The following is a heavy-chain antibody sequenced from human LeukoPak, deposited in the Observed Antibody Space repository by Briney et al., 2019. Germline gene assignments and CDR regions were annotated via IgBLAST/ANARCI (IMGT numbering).Heavy chain of an antibody. J-gene: IGHJ6*02. D-gene: IGHD2-2*01. CDR2: IIPIFGTA. CDR3: ARPYQLLEYYYYGMDV. CDR1: GGTFSSYA. Sequence: SVKVSCKASGGTFSSYANSWVRQAPGQGLEWMGGIIPIFGTANYAQKFQGRVTITADESTSTAYMELSSLRSEDTAVYYCARPYQLLEYYYYGMDVWGQGTTVTVSS. V-gene: IGHV1-69*13.